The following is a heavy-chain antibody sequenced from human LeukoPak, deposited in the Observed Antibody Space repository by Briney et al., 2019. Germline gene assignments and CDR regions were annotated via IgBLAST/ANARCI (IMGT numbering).Heavy chain of an antibody. CDR2: TYYTGST. D-gene: IGHD6-13*01. CDR3: ARDVTAAFDY. CDR1: GGSISSKTYN. V-gene: IGHV4-39*07. J-gene: IGHJ4*02. Sequence: KTSETLSLTCSISGGSISSKTYNWGWIRQPPGKGLEWIGSTYYTGSTHYNPSLKSRVTISVDTSKNQFSLKLSSVTAADTAVYYCARDVTAAFDYWGQGTLVTVSS.